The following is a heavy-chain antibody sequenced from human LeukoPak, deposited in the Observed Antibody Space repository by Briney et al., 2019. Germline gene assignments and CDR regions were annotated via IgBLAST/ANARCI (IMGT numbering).Heavy chain of an antibody. CDR3: AKGGPVSGNYYFFDY. J-gene: IGHJ4*02. CDR1: GFTVSSDY. CDR2: ISISGGGT. D-gene: IGHD1-26*01. V-gene: IGHV3-23*01. Sequence: GGSLRLSCAASGFTVSSDYMSWVRQAPGKGLEWVSSISISGGGTYYAESVKGRFTISRDNSKNTLYLQMNSLRAEDTAVYYCAKGGPVSGNYYFFDYWGQGTLVTVSS.